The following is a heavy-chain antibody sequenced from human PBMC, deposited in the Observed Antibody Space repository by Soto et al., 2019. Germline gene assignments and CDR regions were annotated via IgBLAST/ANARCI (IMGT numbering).Heavy chain of an antibody. J-gene: IGHJ6*02. CDR2: IIPIFGTA. CDR1: GGTFSSYA. Sequence: QVQLVQSGAEVKKPGSSVKVSCKASGGTFSSYAISWVRQAPGQGLEWMGGIIPIFGTANYAQKFQGRVTITADESTSTADMELSSLRSEDTAVYYCARASRFTIFGVVSNYYYGMDVWGPGSTVTDSS. D-gene: IGHD3-3*01. CDR3: ARASRFTIFGVVSNYYYGMDV. V-gene: IGHV1-69*01.